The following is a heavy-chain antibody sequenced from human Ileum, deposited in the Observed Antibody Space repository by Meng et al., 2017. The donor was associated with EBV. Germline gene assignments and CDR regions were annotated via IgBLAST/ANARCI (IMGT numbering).Heavy chain of an antibody. J-gene: IGHJ5*02. CDR1: WFLLTTNYVG. CDR3: VYSQSNSGWYPDL. V-gene: IGHV2-5*02. CDR2: IYWDDDS. D-gene: IGHD6-19*01. Sequence: QISLRWCAPAIIKPTHRLTLTYTLSWFLLTTNYVGVGWIRQPPGKDLQWLALIYWDDDSRYNPPLKSRLTINKDTHRKQVVITLTNMDPMDTPTYFCVYSQSNSGWYPDLWGQGALVTVSS.